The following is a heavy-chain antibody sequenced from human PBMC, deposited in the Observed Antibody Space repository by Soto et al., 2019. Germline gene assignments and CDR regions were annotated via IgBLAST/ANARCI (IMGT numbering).Heavy chain of an antibody. CDR3: ARDHSSWYSLVVGFDP. CDR1: GGTFSSYT. J-gene: IGHJ5*02. D-gene: IGHD6-13*01. V-gene: IGHV1-69*08. CDR2: IIPILGIA. Sequence: QVQLVQSGAEVKKPGSSVKVSCKASGGTFSSYTISWVRQAPGQGLEWMGRIIPILGIANYAQKFQGRVTITADESTSTAYMELSSLRSEDTAVYYFARDHSSWYSLVVGFDPWGQGTLVTVSS.